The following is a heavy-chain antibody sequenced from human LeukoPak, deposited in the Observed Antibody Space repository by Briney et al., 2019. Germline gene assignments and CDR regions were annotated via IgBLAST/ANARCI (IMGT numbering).Heavy chain of an antibody. CDR2: IYTSGST. CDR1: GGSISSYY. D-gene: IGHD6-13*01. CDR3: AREYSSSWSNWFDP. V-gene: IGHV4-4*07. J-gene: IGHJ5*02. Sequence: SETLSLTCTVSGGSISSYYWSWIRQHAGKGLEWIGRIYTSGSTNYNPSLKSRVTMSVDTSKNQFSLKLSSVTAADTAVYYCAREYSSSWSNWFDPWGQGTLVTVSS.